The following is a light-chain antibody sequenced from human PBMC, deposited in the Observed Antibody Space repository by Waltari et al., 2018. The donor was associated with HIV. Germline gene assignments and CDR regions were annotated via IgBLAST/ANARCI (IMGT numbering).Light chain of an antibody. V-gene: IGLV2-11*01. CDR1: SSDVGGYKY. CDR2: DVN. J-gene: IGLJ3*02. Sequence: QSALTQSRSVSGSPGQSVTISCTGTSSDVGGYKYVSWDQQHPGKVPKLMIYDVNKRPPGVPDRCSGSKSATTASLTSSGLQAEDEADDYCCSYAGSYTWVFGGGTKLTVL. CDR3: CSYAGSYTWV.